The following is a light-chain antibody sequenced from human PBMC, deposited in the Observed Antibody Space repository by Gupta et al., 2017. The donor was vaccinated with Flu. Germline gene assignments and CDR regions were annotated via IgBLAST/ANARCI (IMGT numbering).Light chain of an antibody. CDR3: QVWQRNVDQTC. CDR1: NIETKS. Sequence: PGQTARITCGGNNIETKSVHWYKQKPGQDPVRGEEDNDRPSEIPERLADSKSGEKANRNISRVEAGDESDYYGQVWQRNVDQTCFGGGTKM. J-gene: IGLJ2*01. V-gene: IGLV3-21*02. CDR2: EDN.